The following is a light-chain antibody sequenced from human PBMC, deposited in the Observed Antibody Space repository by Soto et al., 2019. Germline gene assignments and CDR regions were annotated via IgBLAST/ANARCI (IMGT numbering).Light chain of an antibody. J-gene: IGKJ1*01. CDR2: KAT. CDR3: KQYSAFPWT. CDR1: QDISAW. V-gene: IGKV1-5*03. Sequence: DIQMTQSPSTLSASVGDIVTITCRASQDISAWLAWYQQKPGKPPKLVIYKATALETGVPSRFSGSGSGTEFTLTISSLQPDDFTTYYCKQYSAFPWTFGQGTKVEI.